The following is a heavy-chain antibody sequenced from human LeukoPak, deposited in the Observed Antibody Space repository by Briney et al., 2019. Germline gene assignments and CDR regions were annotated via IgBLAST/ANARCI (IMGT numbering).Heavy chain of an antibody. Sequence: PGRSLRLSCAASGFTFSSYAMHWVRQAPGKGLEWVTVIAHDASNTIYADSVKGRFTISRDNSKKTLYLVMNSLRAEDTAIYYCARDPIPGQGDYFDHWGQGTLVTVSS. CDR3: ARDPIPGQGDYFDH. J-gene: IGHJ4*02. CDR1: GFTFSSYA. CDR2: IAHDASNT. D-gene: IGHD1-26*01. V-gene: IGHV3-30*04.